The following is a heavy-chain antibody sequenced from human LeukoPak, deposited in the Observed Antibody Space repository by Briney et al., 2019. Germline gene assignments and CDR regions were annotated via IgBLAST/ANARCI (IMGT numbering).Heavy chain of an antibody. D-gene: IGHD5-24*01. CDR1: SGSINSDGYY. Sequence: SETLSLTCTVSSGSINSDGYYGSWIRQPAGKGLEWIGRVYSTGSANYSPSLESRVIISIDTFKNQFFLRLSSVTAADTAVYYCARVYRRDGYNYDGFDIWGQGTVVTVS. V-gene: IGHV4-61*02. CDR2: VYSTGSA. J-gene: IGHJ3*02. CDR3: ARVYRRDGYNYDGFDI.